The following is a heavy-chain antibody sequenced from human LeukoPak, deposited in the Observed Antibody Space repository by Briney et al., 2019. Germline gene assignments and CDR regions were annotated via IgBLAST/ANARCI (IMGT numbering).Heavy chain of an antibody. CDR1: GGSICSYY. CDR3: ARGPEGYSYGYQFDY. J-gene: IGHJ4*02. D-gene: IGHD5-18*01. CDR2: IYYSGST. V-gene: IGHV4-59*01. Sequence: SSETLSLTCTVSGGSICSYYWSWIRQPPGKGLEWIGYIYYSGSTNYNPSLKSRVTISVDTSTNQFSLRLSSVTAADTAVYYCARGPEGYSYGYQFDYWGQGTLVTVSS.